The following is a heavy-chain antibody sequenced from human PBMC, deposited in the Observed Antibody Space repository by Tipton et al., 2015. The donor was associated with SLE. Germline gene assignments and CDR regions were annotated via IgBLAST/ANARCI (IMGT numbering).Heavy chain of an antibody. CDR3: AKDKGFEQLVPNAFDI. D-gene: IGHD6-6*01. CDR2: ISWNSGSI. CDR1: GFTFDDYA. Sequence: RSLRLSCAASGFTFDDYAMHWVRQAPGKGLEWVSGISWNSGSIGYADSVKGRFTISRDNAKNSLYLQMNSLRAEDTALYYCAKDKGFEQLVPNAFDIWGQGTMVTVSS. J-gene: IGHJ3*02. V-gene: IGHV3-9*01.